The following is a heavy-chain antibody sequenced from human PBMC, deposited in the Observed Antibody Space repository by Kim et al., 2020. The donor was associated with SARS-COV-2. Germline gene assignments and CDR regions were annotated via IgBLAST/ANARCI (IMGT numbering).Heavy chain of an antibody. D-gene: IGHD1-26*01. J-gene: IGHJ1*01. Sequence: GGSLRLSCAASGFTVSSNYMSWVRQAPGKGLEWVSVIYSGGSTYYADSVKGRFTISRDNSKNTLYLQMNSLRAEDTAVYYCARGDSGSYFEYFQHWGQGTLVTVSS. CDR1: GFTVSSNY. CDR3: ARGDSGSYFEYFQH. CDR2: IYSGGST. V-gene: IGHV3-53*01.